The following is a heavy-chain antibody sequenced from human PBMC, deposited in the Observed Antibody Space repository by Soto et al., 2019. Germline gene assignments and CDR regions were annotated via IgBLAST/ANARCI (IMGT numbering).Heavy chain of an antibody. V-gene: IGHV4-61*01. D-gene: IGHD6-13*01. Sequence: QVQLQESGPGLVKPSETLSLTCTVSGGSVSSGSYYWSWIRQPPGKGLEWIGYIYYSGSTNYNPSPKSRVTLSVDTSKNQCSLKLSSVTAADTAVYYCARGGGGIAAAGWWFDPWGQGTLVTVSS. CDR1: GGSVSSGSYY. CDR3: ARGGGGIAAAGWWFDP. J-gene: IGHJ5*02. CDR2: IYYSGST.